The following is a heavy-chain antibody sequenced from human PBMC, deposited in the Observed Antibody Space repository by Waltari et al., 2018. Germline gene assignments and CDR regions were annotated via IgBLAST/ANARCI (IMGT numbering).Heavy chain of an antibody. CDR3: VRGAGWLLEY. CDR1: GFTLRNFW. J-gene: IGHJ4*02. Sequence: EVHLVESGGGLVQPGGSLRLSCAASGFTLRNFWMNWARQAPGKGPEWVANIKQDGSEEYYVDSVKGRFTISRDNAKNSLYLQMNSLRVEDTAVYYCVRGAGWLLEYWGQGTLATVSS. D-gene: IGHD3-10*01. V-gene: IGHV3-7*04. CDR2: IKQDGSEE.